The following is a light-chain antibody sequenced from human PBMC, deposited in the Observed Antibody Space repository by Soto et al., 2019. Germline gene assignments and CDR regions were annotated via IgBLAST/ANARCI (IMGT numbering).Light chain of an antibody. V-gene: IGLV2-14*03. CDR2: HVT. Sequence: QSALTQPASVSGSPGQSITISCTGTSSDVGAYNFVSWYQQHPGKAPKLMIYHVTNRPSGVSSRFSGPKSGITASLAIFGLQAEDEADYYCSSYTISNTLVFGGGTQLTVL. CDR3: SSYTISNTLV. J-gene: IGLJ2*01. CDR1: SSDVGAYNF.